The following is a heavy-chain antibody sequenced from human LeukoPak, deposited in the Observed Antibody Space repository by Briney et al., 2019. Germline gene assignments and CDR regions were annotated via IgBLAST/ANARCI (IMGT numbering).Heavy chain of an antibody. D-gene: IGHD6-6*01. J-gene: IGHJ4*02. V-gene: IGHV3-66*01. CDR3: ARDPPAVAANTYG. CDR2: IYSGDAT. CDR1: GFTVSNNY. Sequence: GGSLRLSCAASGFTVSNNYMRWVRQAPGKGLEWVSLIYSGDATFYADAVKGRFTISRDGSKNTLYLQMNSLRAEDTAVYYCARDPPAVAANTYGWGQGTLVTVSS.